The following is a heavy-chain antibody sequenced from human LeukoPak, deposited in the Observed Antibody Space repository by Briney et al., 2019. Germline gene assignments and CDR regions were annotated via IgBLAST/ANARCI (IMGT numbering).Heavy chain of an antibody. CDR3: ARDSPGPAVAVD. D-gene: IGHD6-19*01. CDR1: GGTFSSYA. CDR2: IIPIFGTA. Sequence: SVKVSCKASGGTFSSYAISWVRQAPGQGLEWMGGIIPIFGTANYAQKFQGRVTITADEPTSTAYMELSSLRSEDTAVYYCARDSPGPAVAVDWGQGTLVTVSS. V-gene: IGHV1-69*13. J-gene: IGHJ4*02.